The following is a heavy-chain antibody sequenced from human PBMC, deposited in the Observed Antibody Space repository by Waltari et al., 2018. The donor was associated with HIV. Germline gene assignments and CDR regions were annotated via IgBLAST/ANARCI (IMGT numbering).Heavy chain of an antibody. CDR2: IYTSGST. Sequence: QVQLQESGPGLVKPSETLSLTCTVSGGSISSYSWSWIRQPAGKGLEWIGRIYTSGSTNYNPSLKSRVTMSVDTSKNQFSLKLSSVTAADTAVYYCARDRADDYVWGSYRSPEYFQHWGQGTLVTVSS. J-gene: IGHJ1*01. CDR1: GGSISSYS. CDR3: ARDRADDYVWGSYRSPEYFQH. V-gene: IGHV4-4*07. D-gene: IGHD3-16*02.